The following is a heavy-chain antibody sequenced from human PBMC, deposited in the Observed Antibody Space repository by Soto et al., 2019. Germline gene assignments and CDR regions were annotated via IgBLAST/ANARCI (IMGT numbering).Heavy chain of an antibody. J-gene: IGHJ1*01. CDR1: GFTFSSYV. Sequence: AGGSLRLSCAASGFTFSSYVMSWVRLTPGKGMEWVSAISGNGDSTYYADSVRGRFTISRDNSKKMLFLQLHSLRAEDTAVYYCAKVWVGSGGQGTLVTVSS. CDR3: AKVWVGS. V-gene: IGHV3-23*01. CDR2: ISGNGDST. D-gene: IGHD1-26*01.